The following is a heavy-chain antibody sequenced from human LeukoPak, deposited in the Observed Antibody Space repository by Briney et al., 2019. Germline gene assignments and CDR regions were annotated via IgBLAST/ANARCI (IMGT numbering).Heavy chain of an antibody. J-gene: IGHJ4*02. Sequence: GSSVKVSCKASGGTFSSYAISWVRQAPGQGLEWMGGIIPIFGTANYAQKFQGRVTITADESTSTAYMELSSLRSEDTAVYYCAREHSSGSGFDYWGQGTLVTVSS. CDR2: IIPIFGTA. V-gene: IGHV1-69*01. D-gene: IGHD3-22*01. CDR3: AREHSSGSGFDY. CDR1: GGTFSSYA.